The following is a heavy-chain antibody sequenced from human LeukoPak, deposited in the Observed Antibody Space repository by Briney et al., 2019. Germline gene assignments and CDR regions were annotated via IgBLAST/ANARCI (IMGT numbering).Heavy chain of an antibody. J-gene: IGHJ5*02. Sequence: SQTLSLTCAISGDSVSSNRVAWNWIRQSPSRGLEWLGRTDYRSKWYFNYAPSVKTRITINPDTSKNQFSLQLKSVTPDDTAVYYCARGSRGAAADGINWFDPWGQGTLVTVSS. CDR1: GDSVSSNRVA. CDR3: ARGSRGAAADGINWFDP. V-gene: IGHV6-1*01. CDR2: TDYRSKWYF. D-gene: IGHD6-13*01.